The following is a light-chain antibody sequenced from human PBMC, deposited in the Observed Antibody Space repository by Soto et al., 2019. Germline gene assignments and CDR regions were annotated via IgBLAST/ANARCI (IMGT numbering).Light chain of an antibody. CDR3: SSFTRSNTVL. CDR2: NVS. V-gene: IGLV2-14*01. CDR1: SSDVGGYNY. Sequence: QSALTQPASVSGSPGQSITISCTGTSSDVGGYNYVSWYQQHPGKAPKLIIYNVSNRPSGVSNRFSGSKSGNTASLTISGFQAEDEGHYYCSSFTRSNTVLFGGGTKLTVL. J-gene: IGLJ2*01.